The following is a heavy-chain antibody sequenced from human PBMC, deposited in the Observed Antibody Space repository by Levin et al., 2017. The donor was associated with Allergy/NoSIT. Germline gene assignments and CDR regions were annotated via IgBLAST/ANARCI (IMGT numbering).Heavy chain of an antibody. J-gene: IGHJ4*02. CDR3: ARGLYSYGYGVFDY. CDR2: IYSGGST. Sequence: GGSLRLSCAASGFTVSSNYMSWVRQAPGKGLEWVSVIYSGGSTYYADSVKGRFTISRDNSKNTLYLQMNSLRAEDTAVYYCARGLYSYGYGVFDYWGQGTLVTVSS. V-gene: IGHV3-53*01. CDR1: GFTVSSNY. D-gene: IGHD5-18*01.